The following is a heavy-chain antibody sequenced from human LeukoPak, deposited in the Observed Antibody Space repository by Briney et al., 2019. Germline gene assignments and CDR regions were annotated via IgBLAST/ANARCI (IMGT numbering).Heavy chain of an antibody. V-gene: IGHV4-59*01. Sequence: PSETLSLTCTVSGGSISSYYWSWIRQPPGKGLEWIGYIYYSGGTNYNPSLKSRVTISVDTSKNQSSLKLSSVTAADTAVYYCARALRARITGTTASVYGMDVWGQGTTVTVSS. D-gene: IGHD1-20*01. J-gene: IGHJ6*02. CDR2: IYYSGGT. CDR1: GGSISSYY. CDR3: ARALRARITGTTASVYGMDV.